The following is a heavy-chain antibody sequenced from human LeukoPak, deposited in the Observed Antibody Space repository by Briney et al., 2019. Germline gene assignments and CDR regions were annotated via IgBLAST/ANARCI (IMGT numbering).Heavy chain of an antibody. Sequence: GESLKISCKGSGYSFTSYWIGWVRQTPGEGLEWMGIIYPADSETRYSPSFQGQVTISVDKSISTAYLQWSSLKASDTAMYYCARHGSIGARQNWFDPWGQGTLVTVSS. V-gene: IGHV5-51*01. CDR2: IYPADSET. J-gene: IGHJ5*02. CDR1: GYSFTSYW. D-gene: IGHD6-6*01. CDR3: ARHGSIGARQNWFDP.